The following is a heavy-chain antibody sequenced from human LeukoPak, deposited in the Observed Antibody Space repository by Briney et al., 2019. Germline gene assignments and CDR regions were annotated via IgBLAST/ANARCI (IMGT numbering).Heavy chain of an antibody. D-gene: IGHD6-19*01. CDR2: ISAGGVST. J-gene: IGHJ4*02. CDR1: GFTFSSYA. Sequence: GGSLRLSCVASGFTFSSYAMSWVRQAPGKELEWVSAISAGGVSTYYADSVKGRFTISRDNSKNTLFLQMNSLRAEDTAVYYCAKDPRQWLTAFDYWGQGTLVTVSS. CDR3: AKDPRQWLTAFDY. V-gene: IGHV3-23*01.